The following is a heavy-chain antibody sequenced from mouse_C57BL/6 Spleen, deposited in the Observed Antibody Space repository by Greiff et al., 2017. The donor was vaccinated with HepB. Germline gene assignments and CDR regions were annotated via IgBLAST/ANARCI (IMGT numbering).Heavy chain of an antibody. Sequence: VQLQQSGAELVKPGASVKLSCTASGFNIKDYYMHWVKQRTEQGLEWIGRIDPEDGETKYAPKFQGKATITADTSSNTAYLQLSSLTSEDPAFYYGAREGLLGTTVVADFDYWGQGTTLTVPS. CDR1: GFNIKDYY. CDR2: IDPEDGET. V-gene: IGHV14-2*01. D-gene: IGHD1-1*01. J-gene: IGHJ2*01. CDR3: AREGLLGTTVVADFDY.